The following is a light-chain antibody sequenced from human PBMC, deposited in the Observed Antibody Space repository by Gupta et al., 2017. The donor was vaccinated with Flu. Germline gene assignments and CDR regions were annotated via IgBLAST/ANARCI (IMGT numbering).Light chain of an antibody. Sequence: DIQMTQSPSTVYASVGDTVTITCRASRSISSWLDWYQQRPGSAPKLLIQEASVSESGVSSRFSGSGSGTESTLTSSRHHSDDFANYYCQQDYIYWTFGLGTKVEIK. CDR2: EAS. V-gene: IGKV1-5*03. CDR1: RSISSW. CDR3: QQDYIYWT. J-gene: IGKJ1*01.